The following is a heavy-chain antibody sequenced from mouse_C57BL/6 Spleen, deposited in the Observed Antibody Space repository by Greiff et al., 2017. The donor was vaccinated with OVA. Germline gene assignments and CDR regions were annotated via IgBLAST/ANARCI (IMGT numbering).Heavy chain of an antibody. D-gene: IGHD1-1*01. Sequence: QVQLKQSGAELVRPGTSVKVSCKASGYAFTNYLIEWVKQRPGQGLEWIGVINPGSGGTNYNEKFKGKATLTADKSSSTAYMQLSSLTSEDSAVYFCARWAHYYGSSHGYFDYWGQGTTLTVSS. CDR2: INPGSGGT. V-gene: IGHV1-54*01. CDR1: GYAFTNYL. J-gene: IGHJ2*01. CDR3: ARWAHYYGSSHGYFDY.